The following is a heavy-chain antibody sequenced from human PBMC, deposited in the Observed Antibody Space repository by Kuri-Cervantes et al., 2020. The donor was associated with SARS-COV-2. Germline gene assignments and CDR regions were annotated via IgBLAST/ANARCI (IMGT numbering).Heavy chain of an antibody. CDR1: GGSFSGYY. CDR3: ARKMDTAMVIDY. V-gene: IGHV4-34*01. J-gene: IGHJ4*02. CDR2: INHSGST. D-gene: IGHD5-18*01. Sequence: LSCAVYGGSFSGYYWSWIRQPPGKGLEWIGEINHSGSTNYNPSLKSRVTISVDTSKNLFSLKLSSVTAADTAVYYCARKMDTAMVIDYWGQGTLVTVSS.